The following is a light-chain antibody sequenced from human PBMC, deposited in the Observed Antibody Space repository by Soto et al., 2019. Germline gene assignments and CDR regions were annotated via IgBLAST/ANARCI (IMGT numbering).Light chain of an antibody. Sequence: DIEMTQSPSSLSASXXDRVXITCRASQNIITYLNWYQQKPGQAPKXXIYAASSLQSGVPSRFSGRGSGTDFTLTITNLQPEDFATYFCQQGYDTPITFGQGTRLEIK. J-gene: IGKJ5*01. CDR3: QQGYDTPIT. CDR2: AAS. V-gene: IGKV1-39*01. CDR1: QNIITY.